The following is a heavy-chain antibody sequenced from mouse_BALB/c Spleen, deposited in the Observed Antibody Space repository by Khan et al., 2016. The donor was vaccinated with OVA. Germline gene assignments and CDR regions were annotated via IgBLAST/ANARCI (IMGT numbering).Heavy chain of an antibody. D-gene: IGHD2-1*01. Sequence: QVQLQQSRAELVKPGASVKLSCKTSGYTFTSYWIQWVKQRPGQGLGWIGQIFPGTGTTYYNENFKGKATLTVDTSSNTAYMQFSSLTSEDSAVYFCARGYFGNYEFAYWGQGTLVTVAP. CDR2: IFPGTGTT. J-gene: IGHJ3*01. CDR3: ARGYFGNYEFAY. CDR1: GYTFTSYW. V-gene: IGHV1S132*01.